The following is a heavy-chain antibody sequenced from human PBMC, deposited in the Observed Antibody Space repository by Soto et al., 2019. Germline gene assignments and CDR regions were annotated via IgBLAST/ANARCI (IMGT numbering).Heavy chain of an antibody. Sequence: QVPLQESGPGLVKPSETLSLTCTVSGGSISSYYWSWIRQPPGKGLEWIGYIYYSGSTNYNPSLKCRVTISVDTSKNQFSLKLSSVTAADTAVYYCARSDGRYWGQGTLVTVSS. J-gene: IGHJ4*02. CDR1: GGSISSYY. CDR3: ARSDGRY. V-gene: IGHV4-59*01. CDR2: IYYSGST.